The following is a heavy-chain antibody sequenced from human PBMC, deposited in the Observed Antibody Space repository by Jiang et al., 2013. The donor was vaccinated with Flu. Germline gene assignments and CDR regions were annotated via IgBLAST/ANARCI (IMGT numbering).Heavy chain of an antibody. D-gene: IGHD2-2*01. CDR2: IYYSGST. V-gene: IGHV4-39*07. CDR1: GGSISSSSYY. CDR3: ARQILVSSFQLY. J-gene: IGHJ4*02. Sequence: GSGLVKPSETLSLTCTVSGGSISSSSYYWGWIRQPPGKGLEWIGSIYYSGSTYYNPSLKSRVTISVDTSKNQFSLKLSSVTAADTAVYYCARQILVSSFQLYWGQGTLVTVSS.